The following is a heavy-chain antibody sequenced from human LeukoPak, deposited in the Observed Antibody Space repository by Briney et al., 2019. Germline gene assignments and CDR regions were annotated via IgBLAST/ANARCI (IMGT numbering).Heavy chain of an antibody. J-gene: IGHJ3*02. D-gene: IGHD3-3*01. V-gene: IGHV3-15*01. Sequence: GGSLRLSCAASGFTFSNAWMNWVRQAPGKGLEWVGRIYSKTDGGTTDYAAPVKGRFTISRDDSKNTLYLQMNGLKTEDTALYYCTTGFFGVVNDAFDIWGQGTMVTVSS. CDR1: GFTFSNAW. CDR2: IYSKTDGGTT. CDR3: TTGFFGVVNDAFDI.